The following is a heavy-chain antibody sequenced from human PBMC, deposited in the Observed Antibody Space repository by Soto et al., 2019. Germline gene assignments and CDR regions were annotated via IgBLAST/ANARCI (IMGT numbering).Heavy chain of an antibody. Sequence: EVQLLESGGGLVQPGGSLRLSCTASGFTFSSSVMDWVRQAPGKGLEWVSVISHSGSTTHYADSVKGRFTISRDNSKNTLYLKMNSLRAGDTAVYYCAKVGGLLGSGGLGYGGQGPLVPVP. CDR2: ISHSGSTT. CDR1: GFTFSSSV. J-gene: IGHJ4*02. D-gene: IGHD3-10*01. V-gene: IGHV3-23*01. CDR3: AKVGGLLGSGGLGY.